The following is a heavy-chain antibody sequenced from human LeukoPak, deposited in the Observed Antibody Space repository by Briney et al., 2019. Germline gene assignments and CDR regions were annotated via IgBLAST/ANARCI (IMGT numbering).Heavy chain of an antibody. V-gene: IGHV3-33*08. CDR3: ARAGYCSGGSCYGSDY. CDR1: GFTFSSYG. J-gene: IGHJ4*02. CDR2: IWYDGSIQ. Sequence: GRSLTLSCAASGFTFSSYGMHWVRQAPGKGLEWVAAIWYDGSIQYYADSVKGRFTISRDNSKNTLYLQMDCLRAEDTAVYYCARAGYCSGGSCYGSDYWGQGTLVSVSS. D-gene: IGHD2-15*01.